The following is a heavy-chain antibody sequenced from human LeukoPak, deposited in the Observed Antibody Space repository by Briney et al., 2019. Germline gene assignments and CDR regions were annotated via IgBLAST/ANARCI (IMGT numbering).Heavy chain of an antibody. Sequence: ASETLSLTCAVYGGSFSGYYWSWLRQPPGKGLEWIGEINHSGSTNYNPSLKSRVTISVDTSKNQFSLKLSSVTAADTAVYYCARGGTYYDYVWGSYRGYYFDYWGQGTLVTVSS. V-gene: IGHV4-34*01. CDR3: ARGGTYYDYVWGSYRGYYFDY. CDR1: GGSFSGYY. CDR2: INHSGST. D-gene: IGHD3-16*01. J-gene: IGHJ4*02.